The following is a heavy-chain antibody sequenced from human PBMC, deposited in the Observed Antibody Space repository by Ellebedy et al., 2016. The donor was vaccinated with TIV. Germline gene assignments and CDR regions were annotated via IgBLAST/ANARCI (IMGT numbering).Heavy chain of an antibody. CDR1: ITSDSYH. J-gene: IGHJ4*02. CDR2: INHGGTT. Sequence: MPSETLSLTCTVFITSDSYHWGWVWIRQSPGKGLEWIGSINHGGTTYFNPSFKSRVTLSADTSKNQFSLNLRTVTAADTAVYYCARTDPWQPIDDWGQGILVSVSS. D-gene: IGHD2-21*02. V-gene: IGHV4-39*01. CDR3: ARTDPWQPIDD.